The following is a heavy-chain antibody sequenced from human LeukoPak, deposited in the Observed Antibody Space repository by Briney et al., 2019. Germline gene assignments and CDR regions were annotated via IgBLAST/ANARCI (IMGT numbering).Heavy chain of an antibody. CDR2: ISAYNGNT. Sequence: ASVKVSCKPSGYTFTSYCISWVRPPARHGLDWVGWISAYNGNTNYAQKRHGRVTMTTDTSTSTAYMELRSLRSDEPAVYYCARDDRFVVVPAAMLFNYYYDAMDVWGQGTTVTVSS. CDR3: ARDDRFVVVPAAMLFNYYYDAMDV. CDR1: GYTFTSYC. D-gene: IGHD2-2*01. V-gene: IGHV1-18*01. J-gene: IGHJ6*02.